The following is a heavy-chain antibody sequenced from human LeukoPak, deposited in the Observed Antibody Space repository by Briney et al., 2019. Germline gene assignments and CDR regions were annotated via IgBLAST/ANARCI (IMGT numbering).Heavy chain of an antibody. CDR1: GYTFTDYY. J-gene: IGHJ4*02. Sequence: EASVKVSCKASGYTFTDYYIHWVRQAPRQGLEWMGYINPNSGDSNSAQKFQGRGAMTGNTSISTAYMELSSLRSDDTAVYYCARQVVVVTAAYFYFEYWGQGALVTVPS. CDR3: ARQVVVVTAAYFYFEY. CDR2: INPNSGDS. V-gene: IGHV1-2*02. D-gene: IGHD2-21*02.